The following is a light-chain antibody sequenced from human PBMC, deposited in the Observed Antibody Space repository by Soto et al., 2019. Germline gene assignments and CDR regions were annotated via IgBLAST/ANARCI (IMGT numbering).Light chain of an antibody. CDR3: QQCNNWPHT. Sequence: EIVLTQSPATLSVSPGERATLSCRASQSVNQKLGWYQQKPGQAPRLLIYVASYRATGIPARFSGSGSGTEYTLTISNLQAEDFAVYYCQQCNNWPHTFGQGTKVDIK. V-gene: IGKV3-15*01. CDR1: QSVNQK. J-gene: IGKJ2*01. CDR2: VAS.